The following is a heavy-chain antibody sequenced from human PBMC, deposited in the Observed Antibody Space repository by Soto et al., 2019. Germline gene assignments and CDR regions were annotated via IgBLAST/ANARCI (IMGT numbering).Heavy chain of an antibody. CDR2: ISGLDTST. D-gene: IGHD3-22*01. CDR3: ARSGSYYDSSATRGLFDY. Sequence: GGSLRLSCVASGFSFSSYAMSWVRQAPGKGLEWVSVISGLDTSTYYADSVKGRFTISRDNSKNTLYLQMYSLRADDTAVYYCARSGSYYDSSATRGLFDYWGQGTLVTVSS. J-gene: IGHJ4*02. CDR1: GFSFSSYA. V-gene: IGHV3-23*01.